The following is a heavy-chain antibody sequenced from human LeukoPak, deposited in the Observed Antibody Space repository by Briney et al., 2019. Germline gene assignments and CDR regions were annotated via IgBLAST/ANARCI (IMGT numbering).Heavy chain of an antibody. CDR2: ISHPGST. Sequence: SETLSLTCTVSGYSISNGYYWGWIRQPPGKGLEWVGSISHPGSTYYNPSLKSRVTISVDTSKNQFSLKLSSVTAADTAVYYCARRRGAAAGRNWFDPWGQGTLVTVSS. D-gene: IGHD6-13*01. J-gene: IGHJ5*02. CDR1: GYSISNGYY. V-gene: IGHV4-38-2*02. CDR3: ARRRGAAAGRNWFDP.